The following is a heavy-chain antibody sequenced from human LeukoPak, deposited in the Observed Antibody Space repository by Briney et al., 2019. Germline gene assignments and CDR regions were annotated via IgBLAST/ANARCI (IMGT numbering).Heavy chain of an antibody. J-gene: IGHJ4*02. Sequence: SVKVSCKASGGTFSSYAISWVRQAPGQGLEWMGGIIPILGTANYAQKFQGRVTITADESTSTAYMELRSLRSDDTAVYYCARDLTTAYYFDYWGQGTLVTVSS. CDR2: IIPILGTA. D-gene: IGHD4-17*01. CDR1: GGTFSSYA. V-gene: IGHV1-69*13. CDR3: ARDLTTAYYFDY.